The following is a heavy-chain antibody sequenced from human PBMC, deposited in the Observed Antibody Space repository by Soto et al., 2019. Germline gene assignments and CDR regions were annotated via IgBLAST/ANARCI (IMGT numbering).Heavy chain of an antibody. CDR2: ISIYNGDT. Sequence: GASVKVSCKASGYTFTRSGISWVRQAPGQGPEWMGWISIYNGDTNYAQTFQGRVTMTTDTSTSTAYMELRSLRSEDTAVYFCATSYSGYDYHYYYGMDVWGQGTTVTVSS. D-gene: IGHD5-12*01. CDR3: ATSYSGYDYHYYYGMDV. J-gene: IGHJ6*02. CDR1: GYTFTRSG. V-gene: IGHV1-18*01.